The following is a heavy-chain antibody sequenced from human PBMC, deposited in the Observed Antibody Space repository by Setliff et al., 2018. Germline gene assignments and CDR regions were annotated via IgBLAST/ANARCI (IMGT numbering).Heavy chain of an antibody. CDR1: GDPFNAYG. CDR2: IIPVLGMT. D-gene: IGHD4-17*01. CDR3: ARGPSPTVTPSRLIYFYHMDV. V-gene: IGHV1-69*10. Sequence: SVKVSCKASGDPFNAYGVSWVRQAPGQGLEWMGAIIPVLGMTDYAQKFQGRLTITADQSTTTAYMELSSLRFDDTALYYCARGPSPTVTPSRLIYFYHMDVWGTGTTVTISS. J-gene: IGHJ6*03.